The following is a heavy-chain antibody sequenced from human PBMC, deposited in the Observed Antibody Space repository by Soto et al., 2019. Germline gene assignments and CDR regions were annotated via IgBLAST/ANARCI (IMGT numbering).Heavy chain of an antibody. J-gene: IGHJ2*01. CDR2: IFYNGSP. CDR1: GASISTYY. V-gene: IGHV4-59*01. CDR3: AREGRDCSGGTCYRSWYFDL. Sequence: QVQLQESGPGLVKPSETLSLTCIVSGASISTYYWSWIRQPPGKGLEWIGYIFYNGSPNYNPSLKSRVTITVDTSKNQFSLNLNSVTAADTALYYCAREGRDCSGGTCYRSWYFDLWGRGSLVTVSS. D-gene: IGHD2-15*01.